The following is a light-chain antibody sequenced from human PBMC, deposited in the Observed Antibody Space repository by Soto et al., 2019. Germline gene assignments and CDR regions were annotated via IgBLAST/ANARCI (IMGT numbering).Light chain of an antibody. CDR3: SSLTNSITYV. CDR2: EVS. Sequence: QSALTQPASVSGSPGQSITISCTGTSSDVGAYNYVSWYQQHPGKAPKLMIYEVSNRPSGISNRFSGSKSGNTASLTISGLQAEDEADYYCSSLTNSITYVFGIGTKLTVL. V-gene: IGLV2-14*01. CDR1: SSDVGAYNY. J-gene: IGLJ1*01.